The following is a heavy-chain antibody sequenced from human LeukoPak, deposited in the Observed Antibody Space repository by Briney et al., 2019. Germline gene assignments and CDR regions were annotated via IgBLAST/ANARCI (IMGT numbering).Heavy chain of an antibody. D-gene: IGHD1-26*01. CDR3: ARRRIRPHPPNKSGSHDY. Sequence: SQTLSLTCSVSGGSISSGSYYWSWIRQPAGKGLEWIGRIYTSGSTNYNPPLKSRVTISVDTSKNQFSLKLSSVTAADTAVYYCARRRIRPHPPNKSGSHDYWGQGTLVTVSS. CDR2: IYTSGST. CDR1: GGSISSGSYY. V-gene: IGHV4-61*02. J-gene: IGHJ4*02.